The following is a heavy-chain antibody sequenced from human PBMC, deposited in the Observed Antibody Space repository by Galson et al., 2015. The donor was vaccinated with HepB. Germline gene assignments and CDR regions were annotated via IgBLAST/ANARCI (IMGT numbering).Heavy chain of an antibody. CDR3: TTLKAAITTHYYYYYMDV. CDR2: IKSKTDGGTT. Sequence: SLRLSCATSGFTFTNAWMSWVRQAPGKGLEWVGRIKSKTDGGTTEYAAPVKGRFTISRDDSKNTLYLQMNSLKTEDTAVYYCTTLKAAITTHYYYYYMDVWGKGTTVTVSS. V-gene: IGHV3-15*01. D-gene: IGHD2-2*02. J-gene: IGHJ6*03. CDR1: GFTFTNAW.